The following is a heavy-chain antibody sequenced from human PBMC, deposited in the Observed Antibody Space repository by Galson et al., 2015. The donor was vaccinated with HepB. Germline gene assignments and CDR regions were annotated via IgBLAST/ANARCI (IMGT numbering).Heavy chain of an antibody. CDR3: ARDLDTAMVTDDAFDI. Sequence: SLRLSCAASGFTFSSYSMNWVRQAPGKGLEWVSSISSSSSYIYYADSVKGRFTISRDNAKNSLYQQMNSLRAEDTAVYYCARDLDTAMVTDDAFDIWGQGTMVTVSS. D-gene: IGHD5-18*01. J-gene: IGHJ3*02. V-gene: IGHV3-21*01. CDR2: ISSSSSYI. CDR1: GFTFSSYS.